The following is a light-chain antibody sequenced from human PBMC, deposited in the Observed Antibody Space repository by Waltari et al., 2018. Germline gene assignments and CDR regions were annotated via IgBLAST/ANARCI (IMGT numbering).Light chain of an antibody. V-gene: IGKV1-6*02. CDR3: LQDRTGLT. Sequence: AIQMTQSPPSLSASVGDTVTITCRASQDLDNHLAWYQQKPGKAPKLLVYGTSILQTMVPSRFSCSGSGTTFALTISSLQPADSATYYCLQDRTGLTFGGGTKVEI. CDR1: QDLDNH. J-gene: IGKJ4*01. CDR2: GTS.